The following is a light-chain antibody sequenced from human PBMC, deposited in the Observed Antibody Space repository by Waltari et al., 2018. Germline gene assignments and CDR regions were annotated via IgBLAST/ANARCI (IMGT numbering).Light chain of an antibody. CDR2: DAS. CDR1: QSVSTY. Sequence: EIVLTQSPATLSSSPGETATLTCRASQSVSTYLAWYQQKPGQAPSLLIYDASNRATGIPTRFSGSGSGTDFTLTISSLEPEDFAVYFCQQRSNWPPNFGQGTRLEIK. CDR3: QQRSNWPPN. J-gene: IGKJ5*01. V-gene: IGKV3-11*01.